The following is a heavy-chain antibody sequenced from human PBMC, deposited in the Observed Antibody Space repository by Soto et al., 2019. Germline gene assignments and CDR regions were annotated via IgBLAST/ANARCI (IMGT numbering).Heavy chain of an antibody. CDR1: GGSFSGYY. D-gene: IGHD2-15*01. Sequence: PSETLSLTCAVYGGSFSGYYWSWIRQPPGKGLEWIGEINHSGSTNYNPSLKSRVTISVDTSKNQFSLKLSSVTAADTAVYYCARGYPPMAIGSRILPGYLDYWGQGTLVPVSS. V-gene: IGHV4-34*01. CDR3: ARGYPPMAIGSRILPGYLDY. CDR2: INHSGST. J-gene: IGHJ4*02.